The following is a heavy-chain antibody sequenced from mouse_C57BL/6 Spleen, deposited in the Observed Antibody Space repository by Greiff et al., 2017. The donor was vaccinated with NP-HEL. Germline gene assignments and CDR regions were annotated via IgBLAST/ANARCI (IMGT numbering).Heavy chain of an antibody. Sequence: EVQGVESVAELVRPGASVKLSCTASGFNIKNTYMHWVKQRPEQGPEWIGRIDPANGNTKYAPKFQGKATITADTSSNTAYLQLSSLTSEDTAIYYCAGPSYEKDAMDYWGQGTSVTVSS. CDR3: AGPSYEKDAMDY. CDR2: IDPANGNT. J-gene: IGHJ4*01. D-gene: IGHD2-3*01. V-gene: IGHV14-3*01. CDR1: GFNIKNTY.